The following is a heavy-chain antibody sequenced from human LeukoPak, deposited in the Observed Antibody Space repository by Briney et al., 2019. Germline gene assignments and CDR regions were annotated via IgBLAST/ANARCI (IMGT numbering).Heavy chain of an antibody. J-gene: IGHJ4*02. CDR3: AGKHLERRSFDY. CDR1: GDSISSSYW. V-gene: IGHV4-4*02. Sequence: SGTLSLTCAVSGDSISSSYWWSWVRQPPGKGPEWIGEIHHSGSTNYNPSLKSRVTTSVDKSKNQFSLKLASVTAADTAVYYWAGKHLERRSFDYWGQGTLVTVSS. CDR2: IHHSGST. D-gene: IGHD1-1*01.